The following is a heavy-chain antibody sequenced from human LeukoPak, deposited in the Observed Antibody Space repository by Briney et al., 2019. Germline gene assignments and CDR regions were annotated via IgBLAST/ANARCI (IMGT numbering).Heavy chain of an antibody. J-gene: IGHJ6*02. CDR2: IWYDGSNK. Sequence: GGSLRLSCAASGFTFGNYGIHWVRQAPGKGLEWVTVIWYDGSNKYYADSVEGRSTISRDNSKNTLYLQMNSLRAEDTAVYYCARGSAATYYYYGMDVWGQGTTVTVSS. CDR3: ARGSAATYYYYGMDV. D-gene: IGHD2-15*01. V-gene: IGHV3-33*01. CDR1: GFTFGNYG.